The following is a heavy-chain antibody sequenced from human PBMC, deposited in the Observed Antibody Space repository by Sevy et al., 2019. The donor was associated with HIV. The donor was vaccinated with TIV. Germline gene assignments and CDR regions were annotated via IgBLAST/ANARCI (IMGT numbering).Heavy chain of an antibody. D-gene: IGHD3-10*01. J-gene: IGHJ6*02. CDR2: ISSSGSTI. CDR1: GFTFSDYY. Sequence: GGSLRLSCAASGFTFSDYYMSWIRQAPGKGLEWVSYISSSGSTIYYADSVKGRFTISRDNAKNSLYLQMNSLRAEDTAVYYCASRPRDYYGSVSYYKNGMDVWGQGTTVTVSS. CDR3: ASRPRDYYGSVSYYKNGMDV. V-gene: IGHV3-11*01.